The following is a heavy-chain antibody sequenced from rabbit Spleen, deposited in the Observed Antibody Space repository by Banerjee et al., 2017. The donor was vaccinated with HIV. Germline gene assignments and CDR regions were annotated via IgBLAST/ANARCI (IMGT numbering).Heavy chain of an antibody. D-gene: IGHD1-1*01. Sequence: QLKETGGGLVQPGGSLTLSCKASGFDFSSYYMSWVRQAPGKGLEWIGYFDPVFGSTYYASWVNGRFTISSHNAQNTLYLQLNSLTAADTATYFCARDWTSSSGFAFDLWGPGPLVTVS. CDR2: FDPVFGST. CDR1: GFDFSSYY. J-gene: IGHJ4*01. V-gene: IGHV1S7*01. CDR3: ARDWTSSSGFAFDL.